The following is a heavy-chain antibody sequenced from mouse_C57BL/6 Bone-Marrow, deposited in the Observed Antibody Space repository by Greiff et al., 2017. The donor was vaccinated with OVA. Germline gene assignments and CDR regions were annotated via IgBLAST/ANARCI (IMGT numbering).Heavy chain of an antibody. V-gene: IGHV1-82*01. CDR2: IYPGDGDT. J-gene: IGHJ2*01. D-gene: IGHD3-2*01. CDR1: GYAFSSSW. CDR3: ARQELTAFDY. Sequence: QVQLQQSGPELVKPGASVKISCKASGYAFSSSWMNWVKQRPGKGLEWIGRIYPGDGDTNYNGKFKGKATLTADKSSSTAYMQLSSLTSEDSAVYFCARQELTAFDYWGQGTTLTVSS.